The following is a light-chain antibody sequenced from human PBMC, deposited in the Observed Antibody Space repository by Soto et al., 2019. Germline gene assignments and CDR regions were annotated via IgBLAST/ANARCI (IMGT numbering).Light chain of an antibody. CDR2: DVS. Sequence: LTQPASVSGSPGQSITISCSGTSSDVGGYNYVSWYQQHPGKAPKFMIYDVSNLPLVFSTRFSGSKSGNTASLTISGLQAEDEADYYCNSYTTSNTRQIVFGTGTKVTVL. CDR3: NSYTTSNTRQIV. J-gene: IGLJ1*01. V-gene: IGLV2-14*01. CDR1: SSDVGGYNY.